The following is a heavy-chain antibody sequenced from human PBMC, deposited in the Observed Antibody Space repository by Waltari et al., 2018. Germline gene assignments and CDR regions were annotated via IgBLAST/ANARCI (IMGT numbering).Heavy chain of an antibody. CDR3: ARILCDGSKCYNGLDV. CDR2: IKQDGTEK. Sequence: VQLVESGGGVIQSGGSLILSCAALGLMFVHHWLSGVRQAPGKGLEWVANIKQDGTEKIYVNSVKGRFTILRDNAKNSLFLQMNSLRADDTGVYYCARILCDGSKCYNGLDVWGQGTAVTVSS. J-gene: IGHJ6*02. CDR1: GLMFVHHW. D-gene: IGHD3-10*01. V-gene: IGHV3-7*01.